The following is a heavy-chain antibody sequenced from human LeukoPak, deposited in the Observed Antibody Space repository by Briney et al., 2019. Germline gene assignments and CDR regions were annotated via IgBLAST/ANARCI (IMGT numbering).Heavy chain of an antibody. CDR2: IKQDGSEN. Sequence: GGSLRLSCAASGFTFISYWMIWVRQAPGKGLEWVANIKQDGSENYNVDSVKGRFTISRDNSKSSLYLQMNSLRAEDTAVYYCARAAHGDSAYDSGGQGTLVTVSS. CDR1: GFTFISYW. J-gene: IGHJ4*02. V-gene: IGHV3-7*01. CDR3: ARAAHGDSAYDS. D-gene: IGHD4-17*01.